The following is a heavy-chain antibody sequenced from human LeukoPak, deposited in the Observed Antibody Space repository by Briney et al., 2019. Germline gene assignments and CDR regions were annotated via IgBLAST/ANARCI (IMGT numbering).Heavy chain of an antibody. Sequence: GGSLRLSCAASGFTISSNYMSWVRQAPGKGLEWVSYISSSGSTIYYADSVKGRFTISRDNAKNSLYLQMNSLRAEDTAVYYCAELGITMIGGVWGKGTTVTISS. J-gene: IGHJ6*04. V-gene: IGHV3-11*04. D-gene: IGHD3-10*02. CDR3: AELGITMIGGV. CDR1: GFTISSNY. CDR2: ISSSGSTI.